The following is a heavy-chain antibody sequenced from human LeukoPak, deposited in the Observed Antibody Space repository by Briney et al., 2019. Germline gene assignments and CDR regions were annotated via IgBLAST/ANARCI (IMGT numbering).Heavy chain of an antibody. CDR3: ASLKGGSPMH. CDR2: IYYSGST. Sequence: PSETLSLTCTVSGGSISSSSYYWGWIRQPPGKGLEWIGSIYYSGSTYYNPSLKSRVTISVDTSKNQFSLKLSSVTAADTAVYYCASLKGGSPMHWGQGTLVTVSS. V-gene: IGHV4-39*07. J-gene: IGHJ4*02. CDR1: GGSISSSSYY. D-gene: IGHD1-26*01.